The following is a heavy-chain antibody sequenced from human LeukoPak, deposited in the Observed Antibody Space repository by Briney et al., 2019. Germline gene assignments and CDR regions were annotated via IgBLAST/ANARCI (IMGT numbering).Heavy chain of an antibody. J-gene: IGHJ4*02. Sequence: PGGSLRLSCAASGFTFSSYSMNWVRQAPGKGLDWVSYISSSSNTIYYADSLKGRFTISRDNAQNSLYLQMDSLRAEDTAVYYCARDKVADYWGQGTLVTVSS. D-gene: IGHD2-15*01. CDR3: ARDKVADY. V-gene: IGHV3-48*04. CDR2: ISSSSNTI. CDR1: GFTFSSYS.